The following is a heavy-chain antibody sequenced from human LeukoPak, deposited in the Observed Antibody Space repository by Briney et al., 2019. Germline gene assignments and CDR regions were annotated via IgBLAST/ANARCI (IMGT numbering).Heavy chain of an antibody. CDR3: ARHVTYYDFWSGYPDY. Sequence: GESLKISCKGSGYSFTSYWIGWVRQMPGKGLEWMGIICPGDSDTRYSPSFQGQVTISADKSISTAYLQWSSLKASDTAMYYCARHVTYYDFWSGYPDYWGQGTLVTVSS. J-gene: IGHJ4*02. D-gene: IGHD3-3*01. CDR1: GYSFTSYW. CDR2: ICPGDSDT. V-gene: IGHV5-51*01.